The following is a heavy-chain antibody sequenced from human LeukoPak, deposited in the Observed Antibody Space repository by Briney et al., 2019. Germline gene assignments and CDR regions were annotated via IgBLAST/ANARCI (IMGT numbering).Heavy chain of an antibody. CDR2: INHSGST. CDR1: GGSFSGYY. V-gene: IGHV4-34*01. Sequence: SETLSLTCAVYGGSFSGYYWSWIRQPPGKGLEWIGEINHSGSTNYNPSLKSRVTISVDTSKNQFFLKLSSVTAADTAVYYCAKMFNADVYFEYWGQGILVTVSS. CDR3: AKMFNADVYFEY. J-gene: IGHJ4*02. D-gene: IGHD2-2*01.